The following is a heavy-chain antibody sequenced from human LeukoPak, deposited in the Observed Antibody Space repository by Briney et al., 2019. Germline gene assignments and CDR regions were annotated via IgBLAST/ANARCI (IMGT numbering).Heavy chain of an antibody. CDR1: GLTFSTYA. Sequence: GRSLRLSCAASGLTFSTYAMHWVRQAPGKGLEWVAVISYDGSNKYYADSVKGRFTISRDNSKNTLFLQMNSLRAEDTAVYYCARVLVGAFDYWGQGTLVTVSS. CDR3: ARVLVGAFDY. J-gene: IGHJ4*02. CDR2: ISYDGSNK. D-gene: IGHD1-26*01. V-gene: IGHV3-30-3*01.